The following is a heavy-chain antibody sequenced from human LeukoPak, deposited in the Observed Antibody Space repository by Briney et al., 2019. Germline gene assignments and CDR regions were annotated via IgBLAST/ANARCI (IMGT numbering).Heavy chain of an antibody. D-gene: IGHD6-19*01. J-gene: IGHJ4*02. CDR3: AKARAIVVAGNFDY. Sequence: GGSLRLSCAASGFTFSSYGMHWVRQAPGKGLEWVAVIWYDGSNKYYADSVKGRFTISRDNSKNTLYLQMNSLRAEDTAVFYCAKARAIVVAGNFDYWGQGTLVTVSS. CDR2: IWYDGSNK. V-gene: IGHV3-33*06. CDR1: GFTFSSYG.